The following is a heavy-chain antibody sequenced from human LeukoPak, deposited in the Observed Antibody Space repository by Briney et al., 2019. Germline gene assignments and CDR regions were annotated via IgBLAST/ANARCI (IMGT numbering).Heavy chain of an antibody. V-gene: IGHV1-69*04. J-gene: IGHJ4*02. Sequence: SVKVSCKASGGTFSSYAISWVRQAPGQGLEWMGRITPILGIANYAQKFQGRVTITADKSTSTAYMELSSLRSEDTAVYYCARDFDSSGWYIDYWGQGTLVTVSS. CDR1: GGTFSSYA. D-gene: IGHD6-19*01. CDR3: ARDFDSSGWYIDY. CDR2: ITPILGIA.